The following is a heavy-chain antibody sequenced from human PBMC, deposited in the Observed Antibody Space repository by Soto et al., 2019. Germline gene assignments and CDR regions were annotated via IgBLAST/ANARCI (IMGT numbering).Heavy chain of an antibody. CDR3: ARGSGSPYHDHEFDY. D-gene: IGHD6-25*01. CDR2: IYYRGTT. Sequence: QVQLQESGPGLVKPSETLSLTCSVSGVSTSNHYWTWIRKPPGQGPEWIGCIYYRGTTNYNTSFNSRVTISVDTSKNQFSLKLTSVPTADTAVYYCARGSGSPYHDHEFDYWGQGILVTVSS. CDR1: GVSTSNHY. V-gene: IGHV4-59*11. J-gene: IGHJ4*02.